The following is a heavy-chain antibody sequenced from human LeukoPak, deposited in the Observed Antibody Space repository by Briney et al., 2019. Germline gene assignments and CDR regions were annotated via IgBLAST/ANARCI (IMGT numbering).Heavy chain of an antibody. CDR1: GGTFSSYT. J-gene: IGHJ6*02. Sequence: SVRVSCKASGGTFSSYTISWVRQAPGQGLEWMGRIIPILGIANYAQKFQGRVTITADKSTSTPYMELSSLRSEDTAVYYCAREGAAPGGMDVWGQGTTVTVSS. CDR3: AREGAAPGGMDV. CDR2: IIPILGIA. V-gene: IGHV1-69*04. D-gene: IGHD6-6*01.